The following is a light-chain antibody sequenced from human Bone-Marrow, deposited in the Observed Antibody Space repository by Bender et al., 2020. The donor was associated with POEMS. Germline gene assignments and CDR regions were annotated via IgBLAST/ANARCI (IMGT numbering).Light chain of an antibody. CDR2: DVN. V-gene: IGLV2-8*01. CDR1: SSDVGGFDY. J-gene: IGLJ2*01. Sequence: QSALTQPPSASGSPGQSVTISCTGTSSDVGGFDYVSWYQQHPGKAPKLMIYDVNRRPSGVHDRFAGSKAGNAASLTVSGLQADDEAEYYCSSYSGSNSVLFGGGTKLTVL. CDR3: SSYSGSNSVL.